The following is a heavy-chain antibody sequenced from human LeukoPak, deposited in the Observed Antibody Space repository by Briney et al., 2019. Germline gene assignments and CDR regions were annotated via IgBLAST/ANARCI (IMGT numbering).Heavy chain of an antibody. CDR2: ISYDGSNK. CDR3: ARGAGRYSSLTDY. D-gene: IGHD6-13*01. CDR1: GFKFFTFA. V-gene: IGHV3-30*07. Sequence: PGGSLRLSCEASGFKFFTFAMHWVRRAPGKGLEWVAIISYDGSNKYYGDSVKGRFTISRDNAKNSLYLQMNSLRAEDTAVYYCARGAGRYSSLTDYWGQGTQVTVSS. J-gene: IGHJ4*02.